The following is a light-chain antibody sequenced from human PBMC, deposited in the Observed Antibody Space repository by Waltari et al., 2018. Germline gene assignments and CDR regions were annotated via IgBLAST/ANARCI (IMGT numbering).Light chain of an antibody. CDR1: SSAVGNYKR. CDR2: AVS. CDR3: SSYAGSSKGV. J-gene: IGLJ2*01. Sequence: QSALTQPASVSGSPGPSITISCTGTSSAVGNYKRVSWYQQHPGKAPKLMIYAVSKRPSGVSERFSGSKSGDMASLTISGLQPEDEAEYFCSSYAGSSKGVFGGGTKVTVL. V-gene: IGLV2-23*02.